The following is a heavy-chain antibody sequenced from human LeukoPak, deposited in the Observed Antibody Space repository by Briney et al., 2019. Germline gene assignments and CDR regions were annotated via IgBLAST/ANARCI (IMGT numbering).Heavy chain of an antibody. CDR3: ARDRKGALNYGMDV. CDR2: ISYDGGNK. D-gene: IGHD3-16*01. V-gene: IGHV3-30*04. J-gene: IGHJ6*02. Sequence: PVGSLRLSCAASGFTFSSYAMHWVRQAPGKGLEWVAVISYDGGNKYYADSVKGRFTISRDNSKNTLYLQMNSLRAEDTAVYYCARDRKGALNYGMDVWGQGTTVTVSS. CDR1: GFTFSSYA.